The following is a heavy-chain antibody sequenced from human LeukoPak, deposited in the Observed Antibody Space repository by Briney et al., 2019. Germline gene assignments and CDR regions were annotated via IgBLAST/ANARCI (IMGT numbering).Heavy chain of an antibody. D-gene: IGHD2-2*01. J-gene: IGHJ4*02. V-gene: IGHV4-39*01. CDR3: AARYCSSTTCPFDY. CDR1: GGSISSSGYY. CDR2: IYYSGST. Sequence: PSETLSLTCTVSGGSISSSGYYWGWVRQPPGKGLEWIGSIYYSGSTYYNPSLKSRVTISEDTSKNQFSLKLSSVTAADTAVYYCAARYCSSTTCPFDYWGQGTLVSVSS.